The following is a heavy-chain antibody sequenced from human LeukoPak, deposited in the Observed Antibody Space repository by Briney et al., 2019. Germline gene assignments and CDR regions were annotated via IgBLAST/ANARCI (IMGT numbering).Heavy chain of an antibody. CDR3: ARHSGYFDY. V-gene: IGHV4-39*01. CDR1: GGSISSSSYY. CDR2: IYYSGST. Sequence: TSETLSLTCTVSGGSISSSSYYWGWIRQPPGRGLEWIGSIYYSGSTYYNPSLKSRVTLSVDTSKNQFSLKLSSVTAADTAVYYCARHSGYFDYWGQGTLVTVSS. J-gene: IGHJ4*02. D-gene: IGHD1-26*01.